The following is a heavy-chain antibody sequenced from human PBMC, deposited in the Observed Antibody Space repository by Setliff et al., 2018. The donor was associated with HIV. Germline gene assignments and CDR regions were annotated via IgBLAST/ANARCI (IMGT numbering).Heavy chain of an antibody. CDR1: GGSVNSGAYF. J-gene: IGHJ5*01. V-gene: IGHV4-31*03. CDR3: ARDAVEASIPGGWFDS. CDR2: MSKRGTY. D-gene: IGHD2-21*01. Sequence: SETLSLTCTVSGGSVNSGAYFWSWIRQHPGKGLEWMGYMSKRGTYIINPSLESRMTMSVDTSKNQLYLRLKSVTAADTAVYFCARDAVEASIPGGWFDSWGPGTLVTVSS.